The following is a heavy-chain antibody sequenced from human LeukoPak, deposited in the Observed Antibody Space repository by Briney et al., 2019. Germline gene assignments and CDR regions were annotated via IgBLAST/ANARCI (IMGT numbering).Heavy chain of an antibody. CDR3: AKDAASTQFGELLLYYYYYMDV. CDR2: ISSSSSYI. CDR1: GFTFSSYS. V-gene: IGHV3-21*01. D-gene: IGHD3-10*01. J-gene: IGHJ6*03. Sequence: GGSLRLSCAASGFTFSSYSMNWVRQAPGKGLEWVSSISSSSSYIYYADSVKGRFTISRDNSKNTLYLQMNSPRAEDTAVYYCAKDAASTQFGELLLYYYYYMDVWGKGTTVTISS.